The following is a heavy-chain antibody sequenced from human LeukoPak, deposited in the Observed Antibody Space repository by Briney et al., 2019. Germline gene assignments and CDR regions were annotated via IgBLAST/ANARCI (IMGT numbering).Heavy chain of an antibody. V-gene: IGHV3-30-3*01. CDR2: ISYDGSNK. D-gene: IGHD2-21*02. CDR3: ARGAPADLQGIFDY. CDR1: GFTFSSYA. Sequence: GRSLRLSCAASGFTFSSYAMHWVRQAPGKGLEWVAVISYDGSNKYYADSVKGRFTISRDNSKNTLYLQMNSLRAEDTAVYYCARGAPADLQGIFDYWGQGTLVTVSS. J-gene: IGHJ4*02.